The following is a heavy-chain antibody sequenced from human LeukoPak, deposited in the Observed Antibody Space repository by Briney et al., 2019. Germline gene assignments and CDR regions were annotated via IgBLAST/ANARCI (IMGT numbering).Heavy chain of an antibody. D-gene: IGHD5-24*01. V-gene: IGHV3-30-3*01. CDR2: LSYDGSNK. CDR3: ARAERLDY. Sequence: PGGSLRLSCAASGFTFSSYAMHWVRQAPGKGLEWVAVLSYDGSNKYYADSVKGRFTISRDNSKNTLYLQMNSLRAEDTAVYYCARAERLDYWGQGTLVTVSS. CDR1: GFTFSSYA. J-gene: IGHJ4*02.